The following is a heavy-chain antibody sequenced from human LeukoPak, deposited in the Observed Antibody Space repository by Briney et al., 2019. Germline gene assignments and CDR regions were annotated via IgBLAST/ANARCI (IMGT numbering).Heavy chain of an antibody. V-gene: IGHV6-1*01. CDR2: TYYRSKWYN. Sequence: SQTLSLTCAISGDSVSSNSAAWHWIRQSPSRGLEWLGRTYYRSKWYNDYAVSVKSRITINPDTSKNQFSLQLNSVTPEDTAVYYCARDPGIAAAGRRGDFDYWGQGTLVTVSS. D-gene: IGHD6-13*01. J-gene: IGHJ4*02. CDR1: GDSVSSNSAA. CDR3: ARDPGIAAAGRRGDFDY.